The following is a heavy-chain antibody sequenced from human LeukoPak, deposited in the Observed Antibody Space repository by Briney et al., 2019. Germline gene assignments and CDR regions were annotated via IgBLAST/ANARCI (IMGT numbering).Heavy chain of an antibody. D-gene: IGHD3-10*01. CDR1: GFTFSSYA. V-gene: IGHV3-30*04. CDR3: ARDVIIMVRGVITYYYYGMDV. CDR2: ISYDGSNK. Sequence: PGRSLRLSWAASGFTFSSYAMHWVRQAPVKGLEWVAVISYDGSNKYYADSVKGRFTISRDNSKITLYLQMNSLRADDTAVYYCARDVIIMVRGVITYYYYGMDVWGKGTTVTVSS. J-gene: IGHJ6*04.